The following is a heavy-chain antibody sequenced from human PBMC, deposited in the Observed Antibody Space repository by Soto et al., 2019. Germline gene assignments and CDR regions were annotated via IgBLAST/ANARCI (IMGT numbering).Heavy chain of an antibody. CDR1: GFTFSSYG. Sequence: QVQLVESGGGVVQPGRSLRLSCAASGFTFSSYGMHWVRQAPGKGLEWVAVIWYDGSNIYYADSVKGRFTISRDNSKNTLYLQMNSLRAEDTAVYYCARESILTGYKGWFDPWGQGTLVTVSS. CDR2: IWYDGSNI. CDR3: ARESILTGYKGWFDP. J-gene: IGHJ5*02. D-gene: IGHD3-9*01. V-gene: IGHV3-33*01.